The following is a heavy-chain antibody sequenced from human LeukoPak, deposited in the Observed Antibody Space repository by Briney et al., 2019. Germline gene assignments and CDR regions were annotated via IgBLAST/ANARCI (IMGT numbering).Heavy chain of an antibody. CDR2: IYPSGST. D-gene: IGHD4-17*01. Sequence: SETLSLTCTVSGGSISSYYWSWIRQPAGKGLEWLGRIYPSGSTNYNPSLKSRVTMSVDTSKNQFSLKLSSVTAADTAVYYCARDAHVRSPPTGPKWFDPWGQGTLVTVSS. CDR1: GGSISSYY. J-gene: IGHJ5*02. CDR3: ARDAHVRSPPTGPKWFDP. V-gene: IGHV4-4*07.